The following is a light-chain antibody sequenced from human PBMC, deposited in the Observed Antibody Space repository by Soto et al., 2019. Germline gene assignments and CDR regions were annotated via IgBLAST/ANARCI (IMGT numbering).Light chain of an antibody. Sequence: IQMTQSPSSLSASIGDRVTITCQASNDITHYLNWYQQSPGEAPKLLINDASKLESGVQPRFSGRGYGTDFTLTISSLQPDDFATYFCQQSDLLPLTFGGGTKVEI. CDR3: QQSDLLPLT. CDR2: DAS. CDR1: NDITHY. J-gene: IGKJ4*01. V-gene: IGKV1-33*01.